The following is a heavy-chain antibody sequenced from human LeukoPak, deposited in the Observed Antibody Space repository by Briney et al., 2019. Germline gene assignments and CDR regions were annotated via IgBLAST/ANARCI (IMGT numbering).Heavy chain of an antibody. J-gene: IGHJ4*02. CDR2: ISSSSSTI. CDR3: ARGPMYSSRFAGDY. CDR1: GFTFSSYS. D-gene: IGHD6-13*01. V-gene: IGHV3-48*02. Sequence: LAGGSLRLSCAASGFTFSSYSINWVRQAPGKGLEWVSYISSSSSTIYYADSVKGRFTISRDNAKNSLYLQMNSLRDEDTAVYYCARGPMYSSRFAGDYWGQGTLVTVSS.